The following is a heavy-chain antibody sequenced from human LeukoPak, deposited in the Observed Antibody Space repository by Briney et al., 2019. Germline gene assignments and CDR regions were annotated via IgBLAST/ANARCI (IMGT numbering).Heavy chain of an antibody. D-gene: IGHD3-22*01. CDR1: GFSFSNYR. Sequence: GGSLRLSCAASGFSFSNYRMSWVRQAPGKGLEWVGHAKQDGSETYYVDSVKGRFTVSRDNAKNSLFLQMNSLRVEDTAMYYCARDLPSSGYWYRDAFDIWGRGTMVTVSS. V-gene: IGHV3-7*01. CDR3: ARDLPSSGYWYRDAFDI. CDR2: AKQDGSET. J-gene: IGHJ3*02.